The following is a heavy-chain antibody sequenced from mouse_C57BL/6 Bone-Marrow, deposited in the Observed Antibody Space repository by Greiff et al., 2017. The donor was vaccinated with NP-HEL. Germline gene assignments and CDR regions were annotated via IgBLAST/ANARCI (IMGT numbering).Heavy chain of an antibody. V-gene: IGHV5-16*01. J-gene: IGHJ2*01. CDR1: GFTFSDYY. D-gene: IGHD2-3*01. CDR3: ARTYDGYYLYYFDY. Sequence: EVQLVESEGGLVQPGSSMKLSCTASGFTFSDYYMAWVRQVPEKGLEWVANINYDGSSTYYLDSLKSRFIISRDNAKNILYLQMSSLKSEDTATYYCARTYDGYYLYYFDYWGQGTTLTVSS. CDR2: INYDGSST.